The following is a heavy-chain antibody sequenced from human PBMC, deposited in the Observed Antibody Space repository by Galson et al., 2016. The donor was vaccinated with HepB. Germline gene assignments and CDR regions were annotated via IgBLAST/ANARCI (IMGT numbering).Heavy chain of an antibody. D-gene: IGHD5-24*01. Sequence: ILSLTCAVSGTSITSAAYYWSWIRQHPGKGLEWIAYIYHTGTSQYNPSLKSRVTISVDTSKNQFSLKLISLNVADTAFYYCARTSRAYNSNAFDIWGQGTLVTVSS. CDR1: GTSITSAAYY. CDR2: IYHTGTS. J-gene: IGHJ3*02. CDR3: ARTSRAYNSNAFDI. V-gene: IGHV4-31*11.